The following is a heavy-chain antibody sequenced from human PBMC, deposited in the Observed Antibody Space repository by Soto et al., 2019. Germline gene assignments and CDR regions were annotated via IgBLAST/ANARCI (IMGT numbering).Heavy chain of an antibody. CDR1: GYTFTGYY. Sequence: GASVKVSCKASGYTFTGYYMHWVRQAPGQGLEWMGWIIPNSGVANYAQKFQGWVTMTTDASTSTAYMELSSLRSEDTAVYYCARDVSSSFGFDYWGQGTLVTVSS. J-gene: IGHJ4*02. V-gene: IGHV1-2*04. CDR3: ARDVSSSFGFDY. CDR2: IIPNSGVA. D-gene: IGHD6-6*01.